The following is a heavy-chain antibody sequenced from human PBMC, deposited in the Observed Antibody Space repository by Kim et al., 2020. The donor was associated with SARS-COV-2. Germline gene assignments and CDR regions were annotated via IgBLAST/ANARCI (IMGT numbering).Heavy chain of an antibody. J-gene: IGHJ5*02. V-gene: IGHV4-34*01. D-gene: IGHD3-3*01. CDR3: ARGSRGYYDFWSGGFDP. Sequence: LQSRVTISVDTSKNQFSLKLSSVTAADTAVYYCARGSRGYYDFWSGGFDPWGQGTLVTVSS.